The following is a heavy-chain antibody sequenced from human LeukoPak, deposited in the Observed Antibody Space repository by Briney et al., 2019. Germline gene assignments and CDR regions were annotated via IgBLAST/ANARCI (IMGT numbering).Heavy chain of an antibody. CDR2: INPSGGST. D-gene: IGHD2-2*01. Sequence: VASVRVSSKASGYTFTSYYMHWGRQAPGERGEWMGVINPSGGSTSYAQKFQGRVTMTRDTSTSTVYMELSSLRSEDTAVYYCARNSVVVPAAIYYFDYWGQGTLVTVSS. CDR1: GYTFTSYY. J-gene: IGHJ4*02. V-gene: IGHV1-46*01. CDR3: ARNSVVVPAAIYYFDY.